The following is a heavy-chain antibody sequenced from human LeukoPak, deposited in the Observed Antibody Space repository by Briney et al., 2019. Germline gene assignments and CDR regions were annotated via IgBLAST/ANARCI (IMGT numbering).Heavy chain of an antibody. Sequence: GGSLRLSCAASGFTFSSYEMNWVRQAPGKGLEWVSAISGSGGSTYYADSVKGRFTISRDNSKNTLYLQMNSLRAEDTAVYYCAKSKVVAATMGRFDYWGQGTLVTVSS. CDR3: AKSKVVAATMGRFDY. V-gene: IGHV3-23*01. J-gene: IGHJ4*02. CDR1: GFTFSSYE. CDR2: ISGSGGST. D-gene: IGHD2-15*01.